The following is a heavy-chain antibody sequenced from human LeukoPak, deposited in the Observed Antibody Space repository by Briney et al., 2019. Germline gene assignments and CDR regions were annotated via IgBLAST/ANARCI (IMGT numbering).Heavy chain of an antibody. CDR1: GFTFSDYY. V-gene: IGHV3-11*01. D-gene: IGHD3-16*01. CDR3: ARRGDLLDY. Sequence: PGGSLRLSCAASGFTFSDYYMSWIRQAPGKGLGRVSYIGSSGSNRYYADSVKGRFTISRDNAKNSLYLQMNSLRAEDTAVYYCARRGDLLDYWGQGTLVTVSS. J-gene: IGHJ4*02. CDR2: IGSSGSNR.